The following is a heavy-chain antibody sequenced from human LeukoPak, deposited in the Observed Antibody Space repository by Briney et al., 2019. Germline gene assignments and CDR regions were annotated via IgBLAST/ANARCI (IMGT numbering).Heavy chain of an antibody. Sequence: GASVKVSCKASAYTFTNYYMHWVRQAPGQGLEWMGIFNPSGGSRTYARGFQGRVAMTRDTSTSTAYMELSSLRSEDTAVYYCGRAETISIVAAGLVLEYWGQGTLVTVSS. CDR1: AYTFTNYY. J-gene: IGHJ4*02. CDR2: FNPSGGSR. V-gene: IGHV1-46*01. CDR3: GRAETISIVAAGLVLEY. D-gene: IGHD1-26*01.